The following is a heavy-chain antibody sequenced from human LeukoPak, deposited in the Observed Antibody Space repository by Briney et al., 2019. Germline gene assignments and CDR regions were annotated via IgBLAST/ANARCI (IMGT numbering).Heavy chain of an antibody. D-gene: IGHD1-1*01. CDR1: GFTFSSYA. CDR2: ISYRDGNYQ. Sequence: PGRSLRLSCAASGFTFSSYAMHWVRQAPGKGLDWVAVISYRDGNYQYYADSGKGRFTVSRDNSKNTVDLQMNSLRGEDTAVYYCARDQGDAGSRIKRDGHYMDVWGKGTTVTV. J-gene: IGHJ6*03. CDR3: ARDQGDAGSRIKRDGHYMDV. V-gene: IGHV3-30-3*01.